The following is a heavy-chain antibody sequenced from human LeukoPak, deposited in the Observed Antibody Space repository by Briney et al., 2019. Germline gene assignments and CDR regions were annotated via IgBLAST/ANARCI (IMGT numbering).Heavy chain of an antibody. CDR2: ISGDGNSR. V-gene: IGHV3-74*01. D-gene: IGHD3-10*01. Sequence: SGGSLRLSCVASGFTFSNYWMHWVRQIPGKGLVWVSRISGDGNSRNYADSVEGRFTISRDNSKKTLYLQMHSLRAEDTAVYYCAKASVWTMVRVVSYFDDWGQGIQVTVSS. CDR3: AKASVWTMVRVVSYFDD. CDR1: GFTFSNYW. J-gene: IGHJ4*02.